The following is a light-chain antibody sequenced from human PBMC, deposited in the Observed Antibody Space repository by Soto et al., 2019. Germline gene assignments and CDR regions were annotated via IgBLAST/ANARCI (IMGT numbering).Light chain of an antibody. V-gene: IGKV3-20*01. CDR1: QGVSSN. J-gene: IGKJ1*01. Sequence: EIVMTQSPATLSVSPGERATLSCRASQGVSSNLAWYQQKPGQAPRLLIYGASNRATGIPDRFSGSGSGTDFTLTISRLEPEDFAVYYCQQYGSSGTFGQGTKVEIK. CDR2: GAS. CDR3: QQYGSSGT.